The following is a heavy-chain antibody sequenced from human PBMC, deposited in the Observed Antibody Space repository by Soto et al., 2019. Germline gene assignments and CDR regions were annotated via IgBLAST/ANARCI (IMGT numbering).Heavy chain of an antibody. J-gene: IGHJ4*02. V-gene: IGHV3-7*01. Sequence: EVQLVESGGGLVQPGGSLRLSCAASGFTFSTHWMSWVRQAPGKGLEWVANIKGDGGEIHYVDSVKGRFSISRDNAKNSLYLQMNSLRAEDTAVYYCARDWTDSWSGLFDYWGQGTLVTVSS. CDR1: GFTFSTHW. CDR2: IKGDGGEI. CDR3: ARDWTDSWSGLFDY. D-gene: IGHD3-3*01.